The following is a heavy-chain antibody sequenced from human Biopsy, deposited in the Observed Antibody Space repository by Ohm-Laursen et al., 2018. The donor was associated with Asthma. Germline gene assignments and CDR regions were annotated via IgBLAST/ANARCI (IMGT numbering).Heavy chain of an antibody. V-gene: IGHV1-18*01. Sequence: GPSETASYKPYGYTFNSAGITWVRQAPGEGLEWLGLISVYNGNTQVAQKLQERVTMITDTSTSTAYMELRSLRSDDTVVYFWARAVDYSRYYGIDVWGQGTTVTVS. CDR2: ISVYNGNT. CDR1: GYTFNSAG. CDR3: ARAVDYSRYYGIDV. D-gene: IGHD3-10*01. J-gene: IGHJ6*02.